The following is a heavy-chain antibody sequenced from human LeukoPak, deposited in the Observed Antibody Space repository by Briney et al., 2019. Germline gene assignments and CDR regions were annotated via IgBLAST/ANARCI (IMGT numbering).Heavy chain of an antibody. D-gene: IGHD1-1*01. CDR1: GFTFSSYW. J-gene: IGHJ3*02. CDR3: AKSLLTTATGTGRAFDI. Sequence: GGSLRLSCAASGFTFSSYWMSWVRQAPGKGLEWVANIRQDGSEKYYVDSVKGRFTISRDNAKNSLYPQMNSLRAEDSAEYYCAKSLLTTATGTGRAFDIWGQGTMVTISA. V-gene: IGHV3-7*03. CDR2: IRQDGSEK.